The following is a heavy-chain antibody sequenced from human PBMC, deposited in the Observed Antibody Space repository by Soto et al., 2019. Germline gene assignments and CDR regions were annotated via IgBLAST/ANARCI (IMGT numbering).Heavy chain of an antibody. CDR3: ARDRWLRYSGYDWHFDY. Sequence: LRLSCAASGFPFSSYEMNWVRQAPGKGLEWVAYISSGGGNIYYAESVEGRFTISRDNAKNSVDLQMNSLRAEDTAVYYCARDRWLRYSGYDWHFDYWGQGTLVTVSS. V-gene: IGHV3-48*03. J-gene: IGHJ4*02. D-gene: IGHD5-12*01. CDR1: GFPFSSYE. CDR2: ISSGGGNI.